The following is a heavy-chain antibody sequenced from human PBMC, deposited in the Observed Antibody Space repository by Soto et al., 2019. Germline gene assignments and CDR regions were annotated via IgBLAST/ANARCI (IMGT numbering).Heavy chain of an antibody. CDR1: GFTFSSYS. V-gene: IGHV3-21*01. D-gene: IGHD5-12*01. CDR2: ISSSSSYI. J-gene: IGHJ5*02. Sequence: EVQLVESGGGLDKPGGSLRLSCAASGFTFSSYSMNWVRQAPGKGLEWVSSISSSSSYIYYADSVKGRFTISRDNAKNSLYLQMNSLRAEDTAVYYCASSDPEMATHHWGQGTLVTVSS. CDR3: ASSDPEMATHH.